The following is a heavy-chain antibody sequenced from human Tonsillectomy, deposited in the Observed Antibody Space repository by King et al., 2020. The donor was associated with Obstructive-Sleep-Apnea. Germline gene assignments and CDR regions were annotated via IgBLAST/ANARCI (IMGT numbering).Heavy chain of an antibody. CDR3: ARDRPSGSYSY. Sequence: QLQESGPGLVKPSETLSLTCTVSCYSISRGYYWGWIRQPPGKGLEWIGTIYHRGSTYYNPSLKSRVTLSRDPSKNPISLKLSSLTAADTAVYYCARDRPSGSYSYWGQGTLVTVSS. CDR2: IYHRGST. V-gene: IGHV4-38-2*02. J-gene: IGHJ4*02. D-gene: IGHD1-26*01. CDR1: CYSISRGYY.